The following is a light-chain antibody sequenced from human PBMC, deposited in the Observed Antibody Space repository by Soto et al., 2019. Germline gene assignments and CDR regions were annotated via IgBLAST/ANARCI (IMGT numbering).Light chain of an antibody. CDR1: QSVSSSY. CDR3: QHRDSWPLA. CDR2: GAS. J-gene: IGKJ4*01. V-gene: IGKV3D-20*02. Sequence: EIVLTQSPGTLSLSPGERATLSCRASQSVSSSYLAWYQQKPGQAPRLLIYGASSRATGIPDRFSGSGSGTDFALTISSREPEDFAVYDCQHRDSWPLAFGGGTKVDVK.